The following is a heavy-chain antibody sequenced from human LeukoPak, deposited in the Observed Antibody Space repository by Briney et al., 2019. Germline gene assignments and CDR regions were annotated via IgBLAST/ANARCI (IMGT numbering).Heavy chain of an antibody. Sequence: SETLSLTCTVSGGSISSYYWSWIRLPAGKGLEWIGRIYTSGSTNYNPSLKSRVTMSVDTSKNQFSLKLSSVTAADTAVYYCARVERIAAAGTNYYYGMDVWGQGTTVTVSS. D-gene: IGHD6-13*01. CDR3: ARVERIAAAGTNYYYGMDV. J-gene: IGHJ6*02. CDR1: GGSISSYY. CDR2: IYTSGST. V-gene: IGHV4-4*07.